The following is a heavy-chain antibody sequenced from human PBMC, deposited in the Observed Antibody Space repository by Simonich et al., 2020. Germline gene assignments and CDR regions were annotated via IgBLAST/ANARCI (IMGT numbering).Heavy chain of an antibody. CDR1: GFTFSSYA. D-gene: IGHD1-7*01. CDR2: ISGSGSST. CDR3: AKRSGVSITGTFDY. J-gene: IGHJ4*02. V-gene: IGHV3-23*01. Sequence: EAQLLESGGGLVQPGGSLRLSCAASGFTFSSYAMSWVRQAPGKGLEWVSAISGSGSSTYYADSVKGRFTISRDNSKNTLYLQMNSLRAEDTAVYYCAKRSGVSITGTFDYWGQGTLVTVSS.